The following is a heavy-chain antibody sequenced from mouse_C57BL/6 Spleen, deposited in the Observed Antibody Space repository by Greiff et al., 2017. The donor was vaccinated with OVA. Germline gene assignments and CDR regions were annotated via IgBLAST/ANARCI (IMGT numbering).Heavy chain of an antibody. CDR2: IDPSDSYT. CDR3: ARSGPDYYGSSGNYFDY. V-gene: IGHV1-69*01. J-gene: IGHJ2*01. Sequence: QVQLKQPGAELVMPGASVKLSCKASGYTFTSYWMHWVKQRPGQGLEWIGEIDPSDSYTNYNQKFKGKSTLTVDKSSSTAYMQLSSLTSEDSAVYYCARSGPDYYGSSGNYFDYWGQGTTLTVSS. D-gene: IGHD1-1*01. CDR1: GYTFTSYW.